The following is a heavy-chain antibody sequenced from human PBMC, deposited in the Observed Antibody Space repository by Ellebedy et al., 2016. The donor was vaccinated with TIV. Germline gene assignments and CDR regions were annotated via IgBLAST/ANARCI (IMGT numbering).Heavy chain of an antibody. CDR1: GFSFRSTW. CDR3: ARDPEYGALDY. D-gene: IGHD4-17*01. Sequence: GGSLRLSXSASGFSFRSTWMTWVRHAPGKGLDWVANINQDGSVKSHLDSVKGRFTISRDNARNSLYLQMNSLRAEDTAVYYCARDPEYGALDYWGQGTLVTVSS. CDR2: INQDGSVK. J-gene: IGHJ4*02. V-gene: IGHV3-7*01.